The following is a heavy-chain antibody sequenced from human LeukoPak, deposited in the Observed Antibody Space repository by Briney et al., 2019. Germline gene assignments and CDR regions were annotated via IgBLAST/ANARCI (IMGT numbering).Heavy chain of an antibody. D-gene: IGHD3-22*01. Sequence: GSLRLSCAASGFTFSSYSMNWVRQAPGKGLEWVSFISSSSSYIYYADSVKGRFTISRDNAKNSLNLQMNSLRAEDTAVYYCARDHYYDSSGYIPAGDVFDIWGQGTKVTVSS. CDR2: ISSSSSYI. CDR3: ARDHYYDSSGYIPAGDVFDI. V-gene: IGHV3-21*01. J-gene: IGHJ3*02. CDR1: GFTFSSYS.